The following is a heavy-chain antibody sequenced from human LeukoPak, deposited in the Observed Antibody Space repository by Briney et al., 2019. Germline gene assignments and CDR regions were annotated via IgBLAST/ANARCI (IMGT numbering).Heavy chain of an antibody. V-gene: IGHV4-59*01. CDR1: GGSISSYH. J-gene: IGHJ4*02. CDR2: IYYSGST. D-gene: IGHD5-24*01. CDR3: ARGKLPGVY. Sequence: SETLSVTCTVSGGSISSYHWSWIRQPPGKGLEWIGYIYYSGSTNYNPSLKSRVTISVDTSKNQFSLKLSSVTAADTAVYYCARGKLPGVYWGQGTLVTVSS.